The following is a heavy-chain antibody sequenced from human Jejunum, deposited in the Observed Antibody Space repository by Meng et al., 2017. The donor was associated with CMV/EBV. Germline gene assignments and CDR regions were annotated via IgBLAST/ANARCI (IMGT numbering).Heavy chain of an antibody. CDR3: ARCRSPFDFYNYGMDV. CDR1: TFNKFA. Sequence: TFNKFAMHWVCQAPGKGLEWVAVISYDGSNSYYADSVRGRFTFSRDNSRNTVWLQMNSLSAEDTAAYFCARCRSPFDFYNYGMDVWGQGTTVTVSS. V-gene: IGHV3-30*04. CDR2: ISYDGSNS. D-gene: IGHD6-19*01. J-gene: IGHJ6*02.